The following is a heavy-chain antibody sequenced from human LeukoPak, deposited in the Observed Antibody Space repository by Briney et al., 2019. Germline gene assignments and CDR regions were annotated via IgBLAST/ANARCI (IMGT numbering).Heavy chain of an antibody. CDR1: GFIFKKYW. J-gene: IGHJ6*03. CDR2: IKEDGSET. D-gene: IGHD3-16*01. Sequence: LTGGSLRLSCAASGFIFKKYWMNWVRQVPGKGLECLANIKEDGSETYHADSVKGRFTISRDNPKNLLFLQINSLRAEDTAVYYCAKARISTPFGYYYYMDVWGKGTTVTVSS. CDR3: AKARISTPFGYYYYMDV. V-gene: IGHV3-7*01.